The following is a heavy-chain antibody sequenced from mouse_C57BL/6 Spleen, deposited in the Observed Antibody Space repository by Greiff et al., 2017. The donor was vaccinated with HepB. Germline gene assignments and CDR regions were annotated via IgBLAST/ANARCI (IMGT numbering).Heavy chain of an antibody. D-gene: IGHD1-1*01. Sequence: VKLMESGAELARPGASVKLSCKASGYTFTSYGISWVKQRTGQGLEWIGEIYPRSGNTYYNEKFKGKATLTADKSSSTAYMELRSLTSEDSAVYFCARSYYGRSDYWGQGTTLTVSS. CDR2: IYPRSGNT. CDR3: ARSYYGRSDY. CDR1: GYTFTSYG. J-gene: IGHJ2*01. V-gene: IGHV1-81*01.